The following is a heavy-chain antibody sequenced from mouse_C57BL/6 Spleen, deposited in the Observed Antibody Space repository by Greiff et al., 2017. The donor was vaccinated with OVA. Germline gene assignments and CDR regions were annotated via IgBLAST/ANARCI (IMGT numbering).Heavy chain of an antibody. Sequence: VQLQQSGAELVRPGASVKLSCTASGYTFTDYYINWVKQRPGQGLEWIARIYPGSGNTYYNEKFKGKATLTAEKSSSTAYMQLSSLTSEDSAVYFCAREGGSSSHFDVWGTGTTVTVSS. CDR3: AREGGSSSHFDV. V-gene: IGHV1-76*01. CDR1: GYTFTDYY. J-gene: IGHJ1*03. D-gene: IGHD1-1*01. CDR2: IYPGSGNT.